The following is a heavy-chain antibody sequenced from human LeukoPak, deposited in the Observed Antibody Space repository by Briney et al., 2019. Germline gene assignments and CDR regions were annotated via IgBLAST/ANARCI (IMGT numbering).Heavy chain of an antibody. CDR3: ARRQKAVAGSGFDY. Sequence: GESLKISCKGSGYSFTSYWIGWVRQMPGKGLEWMGIIYPGGSDITYRPSFEGQVTISADKSISTAYLQWSSLKASDTAVYYCARRQKAVAGSGFDYWGQGTLVTVSS. CDR1: GYSFTSYW. J-gene: IGHJ4*02. CDR2: IYPGGSDI. V-gene: IGHV5-51*01. D-gene: IGHD6-19*01.